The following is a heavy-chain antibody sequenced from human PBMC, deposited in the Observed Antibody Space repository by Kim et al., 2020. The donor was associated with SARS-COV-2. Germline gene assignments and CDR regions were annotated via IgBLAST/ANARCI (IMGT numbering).Heavy chain of an antibody. V-gene: IGHV3-74*01. CDR3: ARDMDPTVFDY. J-gene: IGHJ4*02. Sequence: NTSDSLKGRFTFSRDNDRNTMYLEMNSLRAEDTAVYYCARDMDPTVFDYWGQGTLVTVSS. D-gene: IGHD4-17*01.